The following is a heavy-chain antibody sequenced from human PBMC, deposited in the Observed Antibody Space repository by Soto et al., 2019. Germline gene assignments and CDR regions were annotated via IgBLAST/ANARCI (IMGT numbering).Heavy chain of an antibody. J-gene: IGHJ4*02. V-gene: IGHV3-30*18. CDR2: ISYAGSNK. D-gene: IGHD2-15*01. CDR1: GFTFSSYG. CDR3: AKDGAGYCSGGSCYSLFDY. Sequence: QVQLVESGGGVVQPGRSLRLSCAASGFTFSSYGRHWVRPAPGKGLEWLAVISYAGSNKYYADSVKGRFTISRDNSKNTLYLQMDRLRAENTAVYDCAKDGAGYCSGGSCYSLFDYWGQGTLVTVSS.